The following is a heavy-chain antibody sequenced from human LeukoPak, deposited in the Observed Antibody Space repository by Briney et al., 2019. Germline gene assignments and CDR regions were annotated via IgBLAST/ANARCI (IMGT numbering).Heavy chain of an antibody. CDR2: IYSGGST. V-gene: IGHV3-66*01. CDR3: ATRSPNYYGSGSYRRGYYYMDV. Sequence: GGSLRLSCAASGFTVSSNYMSWVRQAPGKGLEWVSVIYSGGSTYYADSVKGRFTISRDNSKNTLYLQMNSLRAEDTAVYYCATRSPNYYGSGSYRRGYYYMDVWGKGTTVTISS. D-gene: IGHD3-10*01. J-gene: IGHJ6*03. CDR1: GFTVSSNY.